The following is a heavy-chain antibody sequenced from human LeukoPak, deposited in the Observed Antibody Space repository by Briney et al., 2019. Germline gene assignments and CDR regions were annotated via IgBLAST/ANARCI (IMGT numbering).Heavy chain of an antibody. J-gene: IGHJ5*02. D-gene: IGHD3-10*01. Sequence: SVKVSCKASGGTFSSYAISWVRQAPGQGLEWMGGIIPIFGTANYAQKFQGRVTITTDESTSTAYMELSSPRSEDTAVYYCARCSVVRGVIITHFDPWGQGTLVTVSS. CDR2: IIPIFGTA. CDR3: ARCSVVRGVIITHFDP. CDR1: GGTFSSYA. V-gene: IGHV1-69*05.